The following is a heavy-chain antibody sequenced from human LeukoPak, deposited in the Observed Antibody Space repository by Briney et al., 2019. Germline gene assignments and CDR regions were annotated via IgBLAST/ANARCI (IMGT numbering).Heavy chain of an antibody. D-gene: IGHD1-26*01. J-gene: IGHJ3*02. Sequence: ASVKVSCKASGYTFTSYGISWVRQAPGQGLEWMGWISAYNGNTNYAQKLQGRVTMTTDTSTSTAYMELRSLRSDDTAVYYCARDHLQWELLGAFDIWGQGTMVTVSS. V-gene: IGHV1-18*01. CDR2: ISAYNGNT. CDR3: ARDHLQWELLGAFDI. CDR1: GYTFTSYG.